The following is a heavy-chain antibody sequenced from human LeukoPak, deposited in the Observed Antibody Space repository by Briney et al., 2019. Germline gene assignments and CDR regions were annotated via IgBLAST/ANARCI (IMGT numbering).Heavy chain of an antibody. D-gene: IGHD2-2*01. CDR3: ARPYCSSSSCYEFDP. Sequence: SETLSLTCTVSGGSISTYYWSWIRQPPGKGLEWIGYIYYSGSTNYNPSLKSRVTISVDTSKNQFSLKLSSVTAADTAVYYCARPYCSSSSCYEFDPWGQGTLVTVSS. CDR2: IYYSGST. V-gene: IGHV4-59*08. J-gene: IGHJ5*02. CDR1: GGSISTYY.